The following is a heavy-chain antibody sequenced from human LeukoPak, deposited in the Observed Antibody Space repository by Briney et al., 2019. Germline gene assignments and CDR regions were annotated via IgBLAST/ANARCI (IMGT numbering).Heavy chain of an antibody. Sequence: SETLSLTCAVYGGSFSGYYWSWIRQPPGKGLEWIGEINHSGSTNYNPSLKSRVTISVDTSKNQFSLKLSSVTAADTAVYYCASAEAYYYYYYMDVWGKGTTVTVSS. CDR3: ASAEAYYYYYYMDV. J-gene: IGHJ6*03. CDR1: GGSFSGYY. CDR2: INHSGST. V-gene: IGHV4-34*01.